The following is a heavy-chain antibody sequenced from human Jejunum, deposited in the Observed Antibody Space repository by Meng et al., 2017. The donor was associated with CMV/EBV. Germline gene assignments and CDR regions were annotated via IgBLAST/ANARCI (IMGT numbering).Heavy chain of an antibody. D-gene: IGHD3-3*01. Sequence: MNWVRQAPGKGLEWVSSISSSGTQTFYADSVKGRFTISRDDAKNSLFLQMDSLRAEDTAVYYCARAGGTDHDFYSGYYHGWCDPWGQGTRVTVSS. CDR2: ISSSGTQT. CDR3: ARAGGTDHDFYSGYYHGWCDP. J-gene: IGHJ5*02. V-gene: IGHV3-21*04.